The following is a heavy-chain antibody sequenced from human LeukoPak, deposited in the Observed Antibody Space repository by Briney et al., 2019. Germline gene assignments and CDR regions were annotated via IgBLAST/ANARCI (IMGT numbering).Heavy chain of an antibody. CDR2: INHSGST. CDR3: ARGRGSCSSTSCYILDY. D-gene: IGHD2-2*02. Sequence: SETLSLTCAVYGGSFSGYYWSWIRQPPGKGLEWIGEINHSGSTNYNPSLKSRVTTSVDTSKNQFSLKLSSVTAADTAVYYCARGRGSCSSTSCYILDYWGQGTLVTVSS. V-gene: IGHV4-34*01. CDR1: GGSFSGYY. J-gene: IGHJ4*02.